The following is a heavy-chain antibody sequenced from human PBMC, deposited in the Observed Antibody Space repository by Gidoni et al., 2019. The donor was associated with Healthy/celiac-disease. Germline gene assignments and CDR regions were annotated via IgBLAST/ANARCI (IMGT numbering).Heavy chain of an antibody. J-gene: IGHJ5*02. CDR1: GYPFPSYG. Sequence: QVQLVQSGSEVKKPGASVTVSSKYAGYPFPSYGISWVRQAPGQRLEWMGWISAVTGNTNYAQKLQGRVTMTTATSTSTAYMELRSLRSDDTAVYYCARCGGYLKMVWFDPWGQGTLVTVSS. V-gene: IGHV1-18*01. CDR2: ISAVTGNT. D-gene: IGHD5-18*01. CDR3: ARCGGYLKMVWFDP.